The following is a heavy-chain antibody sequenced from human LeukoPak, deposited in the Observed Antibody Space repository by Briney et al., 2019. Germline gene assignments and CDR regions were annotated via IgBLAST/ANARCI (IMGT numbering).Heavy chain of an antibody. CDR3: AKERQAGGTPFDY. Sequence: HPGGSLRLSCVASGFTFTGPSMHWVRQAPGKGLEWVAVVGSDEKTIFYADSVKGRFTISRDNSKNTLYLQMNGLRDEDTAVYYCAKERQAGGTPFDYWGQGSLVTVSS. J-gene: IGHJ4*02. V-gene: IGHV3-30*04. CDR1: GFTFTGPS. CDR2: VGSDEKTI. D-gene: IGHD1-26*01.